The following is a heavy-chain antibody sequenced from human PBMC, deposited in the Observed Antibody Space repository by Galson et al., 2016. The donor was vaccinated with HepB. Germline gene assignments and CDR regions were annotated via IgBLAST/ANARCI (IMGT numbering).Heavy chain of an antibody. CDR1: GFTFRSYW. Sequence: SLRLSCAASGFTFRSYWMRWVRQAPGKGLEWVSRISGSGSTTFSADSVKGRFTISRDNAKNTLDLQMNSLRAEDTAVYYCVKNTASLKGCFDHWGQGTLVTVSS. V-gene: IGHV3-74*01. CDR2: ISGSGSTT. J-gene: IGHJ4*02. D-gene: IGHD3-9*01. CDR3: VKNTASLKGCFDH.